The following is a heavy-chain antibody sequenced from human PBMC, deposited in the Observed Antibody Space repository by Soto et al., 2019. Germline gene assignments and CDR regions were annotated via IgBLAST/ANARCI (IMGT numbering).Heavy chain of an antibody. CDR1: GFTVNSHA. V-gene: IGHV3-23*01. D-gene: IGHD2-8*01. J-gene: IGHJ6*02. CDR3: TKSRRGILMVYGFGGMDV. Sequence: GGSLRLSCAASGFTVNSHAMSWVRQAPGRGLEWVASISGSGDGTYYGDSVKGRFTISRDSSSSTLYLQMNNLRGEDTAVYFCTKSRRGILMVYGFGGMDVWGQGTTVTVSS. CDR2: ISGSGDGT.